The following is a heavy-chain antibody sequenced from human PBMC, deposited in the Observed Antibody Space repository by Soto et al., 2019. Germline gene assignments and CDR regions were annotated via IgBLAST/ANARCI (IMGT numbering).Heavy chain of an antibody. D-gene: IGHD3-22*01. V-gene: IGHV4-59*01. Sequence: SETLSLTCTVPGGSISSYYWSWILQPPGKGLEWIGYIYYSGSTNYNPSLKSRVTISVDTSKNQFSLKLSSVTAADTAVYYCARDQGTYYYDSSGYYYAGYIDYWGQGTLVTVS. CDR1: GGSISSYY. J-gene: IGHJ4*02. CDR2: IYYSGST. CDR3: ARDQGTYYYDSSGYYYAGYIDY.